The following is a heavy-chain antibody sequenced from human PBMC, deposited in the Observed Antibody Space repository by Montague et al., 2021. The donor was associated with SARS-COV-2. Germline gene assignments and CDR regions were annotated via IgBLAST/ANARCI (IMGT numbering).Heavy chain of an antibody. CDR3: ARTVVVPAAMSRYYGMDV. D-gene: IGHD2-2*01. CDR2: IYISGST. CDR1: GGSISSTNW. V-gene: IGHV4-4*02. J-gene: IGHJ6*04. Sequence: SETLSLTCDVSGGSISSTNWWSWVRQPAGKGQEWIGRIYISGSTNYNPSLKSRVTMSVDTSKNQFSLKLSFVTAADTAVYYCARTVVVPAAMSRYYGMDVWGKGTAVTVSS.